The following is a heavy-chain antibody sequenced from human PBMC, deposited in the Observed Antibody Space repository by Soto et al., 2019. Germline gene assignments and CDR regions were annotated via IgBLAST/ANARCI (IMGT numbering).Heavy chain of an antibody. Sequence: LRLSCAASGFTFSSYAMSWVRQAPGKGLEWVSAISGSGGSTYYADSVKGRFTISRDNSKNTLYLQMNSLRAEDTAVYYRAKGGITMIVVVITTLVYFDHWGQGTLVTVSS. J-gene: IGHJ4*02. CDR3: AKGGITMIVVVITTLVYFDH. D-gene: IGHD3-22*01. V-gene: IGHV3-23*01. CDR2: ISGSGGST. CDR1: GFTFSSYA.